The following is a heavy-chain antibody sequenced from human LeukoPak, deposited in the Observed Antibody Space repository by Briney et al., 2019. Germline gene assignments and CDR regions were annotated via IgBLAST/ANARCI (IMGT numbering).Heavy chain of an antibody. D-gene: IGHD3-16*01. CDR1: GGSISSSNW. CDR3: ARDRKLLTIANAFDI. J-gene: IGHJ3*02. CDR2: IYHSGST. Sequence: SETLSLTCTVSGGSISSSNWWSWVRQPPGKGLEWIGEIYHSGSTNYNPSLKSRVTISVDKSKNQFSLKLSSVTAADTAVYYCARDRKLLTIANAFDIWGQGTMVTVSS. V-gene: IGHV4-4*02.